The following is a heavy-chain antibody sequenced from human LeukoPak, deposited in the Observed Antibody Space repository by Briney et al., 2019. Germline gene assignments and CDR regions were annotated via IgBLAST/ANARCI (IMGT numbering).Heavy chain of an antibody. J-gene: IGHJ4*02. Sequence: SETLSLTCTVSGFSVSSAYYWGWIRPPPGKGLEWIGALFHTGSTYYNPSLKSRISISVDTFKNQFSLKLTSVTAADTAIYYCARVDRTHFDANGWYPGGVYDQWGQGILVTVSS. D-gene: IGHD6-19*01. V-gene: IGHV4-38-2*02. CDR2: LFHTGST. CDR1: GFSVSSAYY. CDR3: ARVDRTHFDANGWYPGGVYDQ.